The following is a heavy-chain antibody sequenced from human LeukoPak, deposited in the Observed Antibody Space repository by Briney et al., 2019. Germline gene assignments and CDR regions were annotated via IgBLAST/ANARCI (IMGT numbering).Heavy chain of an antibody. Sequence: PGGSLRLSCAASGFIFSSYAIHWVRQAPGKGLEWVAVISYDGSNKYYADSVKGRFTISRDNSKNTLYLQMNSLRAEDTAVYYCAKDGTLDSSGYYSGGPEYYYYYYMDVWGKGTTVTISS. D-gene: IGHD3-22*01. J-gene: IGHJ6*03. CDR2: ISYDGSNK. V-gene: IGHV3-30*04. CDR3: AKDGTLDSSGYYSGGPEYYYYYYMDV. CDR1: GFIFSSYA.